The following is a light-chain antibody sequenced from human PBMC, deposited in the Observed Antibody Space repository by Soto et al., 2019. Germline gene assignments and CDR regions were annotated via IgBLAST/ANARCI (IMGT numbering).Light chain of an antibody. CDR1: SSDIGGYNY. J-gene: IGLJ1*01. V-gene: IGLV2-14*03. CDR2: EVS. Sequence: QSALTQPASVSGSPGQWITISCTGTSSDIGGYNYVSWYQQHPGKAPKLMIYEVSNRPSGVSNRFSGSKSGNTASLTISGLQAEDEADYYCSSYTSRSSLGVFGTGTKVTVL. CDR3: SSYTSRSSLGV.